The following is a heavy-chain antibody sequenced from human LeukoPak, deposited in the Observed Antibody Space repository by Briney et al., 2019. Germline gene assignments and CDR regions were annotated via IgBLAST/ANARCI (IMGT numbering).Heavy chain of an antibody. Sequence: GGSLRLSCAASGFTFSGSAMHWVRQASGKGLEWVGRIRSKANSYATAYAASVKGRFTISRDDSKNTAYLQMNSLKTEDTAVYYCTRHSSSLGYYYFYMDVWGKGTTVTVSS. V-gene: IGHV3-73*01. CDR3: TRHSSSLGYYYFYMDV. CDR2: IRSKANSYAT. J-gene: IGHJ6*03. CDR1: GFTFSGSA. D-gene: IGHD6-6*01.